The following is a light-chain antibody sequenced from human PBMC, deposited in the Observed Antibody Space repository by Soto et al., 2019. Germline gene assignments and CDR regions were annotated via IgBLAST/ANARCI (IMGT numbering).Light chain of an antibody. CDR1: QSVSSY. CDR3: QQRSNWPWT. V-gene: IGKV3-11*01. CDR2: DAS. J-gene: IGKJ1*01. Sequence: EIVLTQSPPTLSLSPGERATLSCRASQSVSSYLAWYQQKPGQAPRLLIYDASNRATGIPARFTGSGSGTDFALTISSLEPEDFAIYYCQQRSNWPWTFGQGTKVEI.